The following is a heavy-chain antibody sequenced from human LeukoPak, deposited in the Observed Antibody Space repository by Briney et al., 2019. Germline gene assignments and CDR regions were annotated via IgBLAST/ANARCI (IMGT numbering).Heavy chain of an antibody. CDR3: ASGRIAARSPFGY. CDR2: IKQDGSEK. V-gene: IGHV3-7*01. CDR1: GFTFSSYW. J-gene: IGHJ4*02. Sequence: GGSLRLSCAASGFTFSSYWMSWVRQAPGKGLEWVANIKQDGSEKYYVDSVKGRFTISRDNAKNSPYLQMNSLRAEDTAVYYCASGRIAARSPFGYWGQGTLVTVSS. D-gene: IGHD6-6*01.